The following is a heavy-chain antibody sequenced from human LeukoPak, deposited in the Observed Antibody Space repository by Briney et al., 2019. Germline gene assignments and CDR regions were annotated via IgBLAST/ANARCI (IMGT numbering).Heavy chain of an antibody. V-gene: IGHV3-21*01. J-gene: IGHJ6*02. CDR3: ARDLGVAAAGTGGYYYYGMDV. Sequence: GGSLRLSCAASGFTFSSYSMNWVRQGPGKGLEWVSSISSSSSYKYYADSVKGRFTISRDNAKNSLHLQTNSLRAEDTAVYYCARDLGVAAAGTGGYYYYGMDVWGQGTTVTVSS. CDR2: ISSSSSYK. D-gene: IGHD6-13*01. CDR1: GFTFSSYS.